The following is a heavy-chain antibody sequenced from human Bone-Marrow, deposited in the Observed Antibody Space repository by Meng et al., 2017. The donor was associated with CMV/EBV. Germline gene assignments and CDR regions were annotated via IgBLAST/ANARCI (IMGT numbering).Heavy chain of an antibody. CDR1: GGSIRSGDYY. Sequence: SETLSLTCTVSGGSIRSGDYYWSWIRQPPGKGLEWIGYIYYSGNTYYNPSLKSRITISIDTSKNQFSLKVTSVTAADTAVYYCAREPWGYGLTYWGQGTLVTVSS. V-gene: IGHV4-30-4*08. J-gene: IGHJ4*02. CDR2: IYYSGNT. D-gene: IGHD3-16*01. CDR3: AREPWGYGLTY.